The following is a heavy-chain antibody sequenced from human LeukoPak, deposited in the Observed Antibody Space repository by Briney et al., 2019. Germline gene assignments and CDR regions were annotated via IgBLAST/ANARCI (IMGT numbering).Heavy chain of an antibody. Sequence: GGSLRLSCAAPGFPFSSYAMRWVRQAPGKGLEWVSAISGSGGSTYYADSVKGRFTISRDNSKNTLYLQMNSLRAEDTAVYYCAKDRDGTTIPPYYYYYYGMDVWGQGTTVTVSS. J-gene: IGHJ6*02. CDR3: AKDRDGTTIPPYYYYYYGMDV. D-gene: IGHD3-3*01. V-gene: IGHV3-23*01. CDR2: ISGSGGST. CDR1: GFPFSSYA.